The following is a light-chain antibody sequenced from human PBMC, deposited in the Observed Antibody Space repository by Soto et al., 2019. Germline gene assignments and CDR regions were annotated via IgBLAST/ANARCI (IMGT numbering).Light chain of an antibody. V-gene: IGKV1-5*03. Sequence: DIQMTHSPSTLSASVGDRVTITCRASQTISSWLAWYQQKPGKAPKLLIYKASTLKSGVPSRFSGSRSGTDFTLTISSLQPEDFATYYCQQVTSYPQTSGQRTRLEIK. CDR2: KAS. CDR3: QQVTSYPQT. J-gene: IGKJ5*01. CDR1: QTISSW.